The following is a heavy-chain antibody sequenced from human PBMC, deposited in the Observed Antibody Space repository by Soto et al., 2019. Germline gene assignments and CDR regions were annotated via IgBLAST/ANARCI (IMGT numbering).Heavy chain of an antibody. D-gene: IGHD6-6*01. CDR1: GGSISSSSYY. V-gene: IGHV4-39*01. J-gene: IGHJ4*02. Sequence: PWETLSLTCTVSGGSISSSSYYWGWIRQPPGKGLEWIGSIYYSGSTYYNPSLKSRVTISVDTSKNQFSLKLSSVTAADTAVYYCAHESSIAARPGYWGQGTLVTVSS. CDR3: AHESSIAARPGY. CDR2: IYYSGST.